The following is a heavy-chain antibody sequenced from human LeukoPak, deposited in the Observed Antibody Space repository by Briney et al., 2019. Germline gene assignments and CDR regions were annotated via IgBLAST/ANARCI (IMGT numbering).Heavy chain of an antibody. Sequence: GGSLRLSCAASGFTFSSHWMHWVRQAPGKGLVWVSRINSDGSSISYADSVKGRFTISRDNGKNSLYLQMNSLRVEDTAVYYCVKHESGPEYWGQGTLVTVSS. J-gene: IGHJ4*02. CDR2: INSDGSSI. CDR3: VKHESGPEY. CDR1: GFTFSSHW. D-gene: IGHD6-25*01. V-gene: IGHV3-74*01.